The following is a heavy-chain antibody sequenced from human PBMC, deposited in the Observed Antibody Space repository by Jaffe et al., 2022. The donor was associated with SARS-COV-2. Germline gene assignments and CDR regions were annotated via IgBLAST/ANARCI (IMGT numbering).Heavy chain of an antibody. J-gene: IGHJ4*02. V-gene: IGHV3-30-3*01. CDR1: GFSINSYV. D-gene: IGHD6-25*01. CDR2: ISYDGVRK. Sequence: QVRLVESGGGVVRPGKSLRLSCEASGFSINSYVFHWVRQAPGKGLEWVAVISYDGVRKHYADSVKGRFTVSRDDSKNTVFLQMNGLEVDDTAFYYCASAPRLGLIPLDSWGQGSLVTVSS. CDR3: ASAPRLGLIPLDS.